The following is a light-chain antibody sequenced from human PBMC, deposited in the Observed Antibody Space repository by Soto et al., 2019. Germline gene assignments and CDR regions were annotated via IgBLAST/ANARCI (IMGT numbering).Light chain of an antibody. CDR2: DAS. V-gene: IGKV3-11*01. CDR1: QSVKNY. J-gene: IGKJ1*01. CDR3: QHRSIWPVS. Sequence: VLTQSPATLSLSQEERATLACRASQSVKNYLAWYQQKPGLAPRLLIYDASSRATGIPARFSGSGSGADFTLTISSLEPEDFAAYYCQHRSIWPVSFGQGTKVDIK.